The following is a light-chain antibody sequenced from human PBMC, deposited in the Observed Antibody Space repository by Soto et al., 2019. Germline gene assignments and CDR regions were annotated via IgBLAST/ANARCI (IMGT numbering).Light chain of an antibody. V-gene: IGLV6-57*03. J-gene: IGLJ3*02. CDR2: GDN. CDR3: QSYDSSPSWV. Sequence: NFMLTQPHSVSESPGKTVTISCTRSSGSIASNFVQWYQQRPGSAPTTVIYGDNQRPSGVPDRFSGSIDSSSNSVSLTISGLKTEDEADYYCQSYDSSPSWVFGGGTKLTVL. CDR1: SGSIASNF.